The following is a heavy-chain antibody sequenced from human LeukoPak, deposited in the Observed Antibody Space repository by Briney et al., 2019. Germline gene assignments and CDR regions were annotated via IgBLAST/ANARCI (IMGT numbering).Heavy chain of an antibody. CDR2: IKTDGSQI. V-gene: IGHV3-7*01. Sequence: GGSLRLSCVASGFTFSSYWMTWVRQAPGKGLEWVANIKTDGSQIYYVDSVKGRFTISRDNAKNSLYLQMNSLRAEDTAVYYCAELGITMIGGVWGKGTTVTISS. CDR1: GFTFSSYW. D-gene: IGHD3-10*02. J-gene: IGHJ6*04. CDR3: AELGITMIGGV.